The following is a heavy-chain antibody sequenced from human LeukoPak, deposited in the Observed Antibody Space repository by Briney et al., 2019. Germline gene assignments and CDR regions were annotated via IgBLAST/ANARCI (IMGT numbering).Heavy chain of an antibody. CDR2: IYPGDSDT. V-gene: IGHV5-51*01. CDR3: ARHYSSSWPYYYYYGMDV. CDR1: GSSFTSYW. Sequence: GASLQISCKGSGSSFTSYWIGWVRQLPGKGLEWMGIIYPGDSDTRYSPSFQGQVTISADKSISTAYLQWSSLKASDTAMYYCARHYSSSWPYYYYYGMDVWGQGTTVTVSS. J-gene: IGHJ6*02. D-gene: IGHD6-13*01.